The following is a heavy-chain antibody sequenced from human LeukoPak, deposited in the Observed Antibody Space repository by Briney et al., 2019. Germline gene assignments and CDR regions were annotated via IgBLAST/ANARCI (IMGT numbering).Heavy chain of an antibody. Sequence: PSETLSLTCAVSGGSLSPHYWSWIRPPLWKGLEWVSEIKNRATTNYSPSLRGRATISVDTSTNQCSLKVTSVTAADTVICYCARVPLWWITPFDFWRQGTLAPVSS. CDR2: IKNRATT. V-gene: IGHV4-34*01. CDR1: GGSLSPHY. D-gene: IGHD2-8*02. J-gene: IGHJ4*02. CDR3: ARVPLWWITPFDF.